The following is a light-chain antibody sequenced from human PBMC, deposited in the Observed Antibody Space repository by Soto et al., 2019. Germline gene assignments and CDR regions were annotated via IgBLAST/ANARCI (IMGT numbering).Light chain of an antibody. CDR1: QSVSNNY. J-gene: IGKJ1*01. CDR2: GAS. V-gene: IGKV3-20*01. Sequence: EIVLTQSPGTLSLSPGERATLSCRASQSVSNNYLAWYQQKPGQAPRLLIYGASSRATCIPDRFSGSGSGTDFTLTISRLEPEDFAVYYCQQYGSSPPWTFGQGTKVEIK. CDR3: QQYGSSPPWT.